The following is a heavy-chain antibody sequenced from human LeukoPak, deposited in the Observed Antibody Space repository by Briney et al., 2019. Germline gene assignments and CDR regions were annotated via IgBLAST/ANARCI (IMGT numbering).Heavy chain of an antibody. V-gene: IGHV1-2*02. D-gene: IGHD1-14*01. CDR3: ARGRLRNSFATTAL. CDR2: INPNSGGT. J-gene: IGHJ3*01. CDR1: GYTFTGYY. Sequence: ASVKVSCKASGYTFTGYYMHWVRQAPGQGLEWMGWINPNSGGTNYAQKFQGRVTMARDTSISTAYMELSRLRSDDTAVYYCARGRLRNSFATTALWGQGTMVTVSS.